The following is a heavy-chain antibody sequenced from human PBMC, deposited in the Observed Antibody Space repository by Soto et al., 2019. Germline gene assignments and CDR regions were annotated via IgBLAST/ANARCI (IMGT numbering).Heavy chain of an antibody. CDR2: IGGRGGST. Sequence: EVQLLESGGGLVQPGGSLRLSCAAPGFTFSNGAISWVRQAPGKGREWVSAIGGRGGSTYYADSVKGRFTISRDDSKNTLYLQMSSLRAEDTALYYCAKDTGRGGGSVFDYWGQGTLVTVSS. CDR3: AKDTGRGGGSVFDY. J-gene: IGHJ4*02. V-gene: IGHV3-23*01. CDR1: GFTFSNGA. D-gene: IGHD2-15*01.